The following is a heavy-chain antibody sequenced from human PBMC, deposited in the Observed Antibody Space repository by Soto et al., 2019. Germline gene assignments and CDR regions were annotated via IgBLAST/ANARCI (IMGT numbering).Heavy chain of an antibody. CDR3: ARDQCSGGSCYLATAFDI. CDR2: ISYDGSNK. CDR1: GFTFSSYA. V-gene: IGHV3-30-3*01. D-gene: IGHD2-15*01. Sequence: QVQLVESGGGVVQPGRSLRLSCAASGFTFSSYAMHWVRQAPGKGLEWVAVISYDGSNKYYADSVKGRFTISRDNSKNTLYLQMNSLRAEDTAVYYCARDQCSGGSCYLATAFDIWGQGTMLTVSS. J-gene: IGHJ3*02.